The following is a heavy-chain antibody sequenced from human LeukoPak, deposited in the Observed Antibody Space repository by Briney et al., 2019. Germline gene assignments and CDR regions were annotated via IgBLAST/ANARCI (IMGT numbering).Heavy chain of an antibody. D-gene: IGHD5-18*01. CDR2: IYYSGST. CDR1: GGSISSYY. CDR3: ARASRRGYSYGTPDY. J-gene: IGHJ4*02. Sequence: SETLSLTCTVSGGSISSYYWSWIRQPLGKGLEWIAYIYYSGSTNYNPSLKSRVTISVDTSKNQFSLKLSSVTAADTAVYYCARASRRGYSYGTPDYWGQGTLVTVSS. V-gene: IGHV4-59*01.